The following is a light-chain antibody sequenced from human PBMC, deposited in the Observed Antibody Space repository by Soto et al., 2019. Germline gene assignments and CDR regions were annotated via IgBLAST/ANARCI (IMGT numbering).Light chain of an antibody. V-gene: IGLV1-47*01. Sequence: QSVLTQPPSASGTPGQRVTISCSGSSSNIGSNYVYWYQQLPGTAPKLLIYRNNQRPSGVPDRFSGSKSGTSASLAISGLRSEDEADYYCAAWDDSMSAPYVFANGTNDT. J-gene: IGLJ1*01. CDR3: AAWDDSMSAPYV. CDR1: SSNIGSNY. CDR2: RNN.